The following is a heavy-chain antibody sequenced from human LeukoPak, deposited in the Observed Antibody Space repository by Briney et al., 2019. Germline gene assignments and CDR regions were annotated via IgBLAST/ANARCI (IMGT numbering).Heavy chain of an antibody. CDR2: IYTSGST. CDR1: GGSISSYY. Sequence: SETLSLTCTVSGGSISSYYWSWIRQPAGKGLEWIGRIYTSGSTNYNPSLKSRVTMSVDTSKNQFSLKLSSVTAADTAVYYCARVVPAAIMDNWFDPWGQGTLVTVSS. D-gene: IGHD2-2*02. V-gene: IGHV4-4*07. J-gene: IGHJ5*02. CDR3: ARVVPAAIMDNWFDP.